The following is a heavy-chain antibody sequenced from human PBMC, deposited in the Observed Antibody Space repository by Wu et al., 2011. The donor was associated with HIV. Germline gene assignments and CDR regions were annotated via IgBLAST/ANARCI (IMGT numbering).Heavy chain of an antibody. D-gene: IGHD1-26*01. CDR2: IRTYNGET. V-gene: IGHV1-18*01. Sequence: QVQLVQSGAEVKKPGASVKVSCKASGYTFTTYGISWVRQAPGQGLEWIGWIRTYNGETNYAQKFQGRVTMTRDTSTSTVYMELSSLRSEDTAVYYCARDKGFQVVGATSYRYDAFDIWGQGTMVTVSS. CDR1: GYTFTTYG. CDR3: ARDKGFQVVGATSYRYDAFDI. J-gene: IGHJ3*02.